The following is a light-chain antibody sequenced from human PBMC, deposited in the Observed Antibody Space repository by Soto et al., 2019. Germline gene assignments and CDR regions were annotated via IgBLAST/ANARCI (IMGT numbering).Light chain of an antibody. V-gene: IGKV4-1*01. CDR2: WAS. J-gene: IGKJ1*01. CDR3: QQYYTPST. CDR1: QSVLYSSNNKNY. Sequence: DLVMTQSPDSLAVSLGERATINCKSSQSVLYSSNNKNYLAWYQQKPGQPPKLLIYWASTRESGVPDRFSGSGSGTDFTLTISSLQAEDVAVYYCQQYYTPSTFGQGTKVEIK.